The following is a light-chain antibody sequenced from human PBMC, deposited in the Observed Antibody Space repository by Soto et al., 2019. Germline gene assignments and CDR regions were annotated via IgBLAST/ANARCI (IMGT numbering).Light chain of an antibody. CDR1: QGLVYSDGNTY. CDR2: NVS. Sequence: DVVMTQSPLSLPVTLGQAASISCRSSQGLVYSDGNTYLNWFQQRPGRSPRRLIYNVSKRDSGVPDRFSGSGSGTDFTLKISRVEAEGVGVYYCMQALQTPITFGQGTRLEI. CDR3: MQALQTPIT. V-gene: IGKV2-30*01. J-gene: IGKJ5*01.